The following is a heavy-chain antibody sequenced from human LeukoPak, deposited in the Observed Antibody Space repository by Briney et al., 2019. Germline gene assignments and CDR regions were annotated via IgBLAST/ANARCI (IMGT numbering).Heavy chain of an antibody. Sequence: GGSLSLSCAASGFIFSNYVMHWVRQAPGKGLEWVAAISYDGSNKYYADSVKGRFTIPRDNSKNTLYLQMNSLRAEDTAVYYCANTYSSSWYPLFDSWGQGTLVTVSS. CDR1: GFIFSNYV. D-gene: IGHD6-13*01. J-gene: IGHJ4*02. CDR3: ANTYSSSWYPLFDS. CDR2: ISYDGSNK. V-gene: IGHV3-30-3*02.